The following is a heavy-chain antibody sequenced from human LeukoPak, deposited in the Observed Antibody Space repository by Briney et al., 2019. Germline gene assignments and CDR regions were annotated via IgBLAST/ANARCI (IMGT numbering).Heavy chain of an antibody. V-gene: IGHV4-34*01. CDR3: GRGPRIASLRLLLRALDY. D-gene: IGHD3-22*01. CDR1: GGTFSGYY. Sequence: SETLSLTCAVYGGTFSGYYWSWIRQPPGKGLEWIGEINHSGSTNYNPSLKSRITITVDTSKNQFSLQLSSVTAADTAVYYCGRGPRIASLRLLLRALDYWGQGTLVTVSS. J-gene: IGHJ4*02. CDR2: INHSGST.